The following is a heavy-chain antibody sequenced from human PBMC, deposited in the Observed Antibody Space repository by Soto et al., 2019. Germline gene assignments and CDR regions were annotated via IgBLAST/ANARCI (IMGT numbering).Heavy chain of an antibody. D-gene: IGHD1-1*01. J-gene: IGHJ4*02. CDR1: GGSVINKTYY. V-gene: IGHV4-61*01. Sequence: PSETLSLTCSVSGGSVINKTYYWIWIRQPPGKRLEWIGYVYYSGTTNYNPSLKSRVTISVDTSKNQFSLRPSSVTAADTALYYCARTTAVPNSLRSRYFFDYWGQGILVTVSS. CDR3: ARTTAVPNSLRSRYFFDY. CDR2: VYYSGTT.